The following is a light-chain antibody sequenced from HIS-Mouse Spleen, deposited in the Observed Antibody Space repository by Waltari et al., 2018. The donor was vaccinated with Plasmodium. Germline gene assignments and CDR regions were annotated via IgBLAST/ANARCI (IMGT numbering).Light chain of an antibody. CDR1: RRDVGGYNY. CDR3: CSYAGSYTWV. J-gene: IGLJ3*02. Sequence: QSALTQPRSVSGSPGQSVTISCTGTRRDVGGYNYVSWYQQHPGKAPKLMIYDVRKRPSGVPDRFSGSKSGNTASLTISGLQAEDEADYYCCSYAGSYTWVFGGGTKLTVL. CDR2: DVR. V-gene: IGLV2-11*01.